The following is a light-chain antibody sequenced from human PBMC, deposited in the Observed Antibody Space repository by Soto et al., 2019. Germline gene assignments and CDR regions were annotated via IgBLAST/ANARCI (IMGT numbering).Light chain of an antibody. CDR1: SSDIGVYNY. CDR2: EVS. J-gene: IGLJ1*01. Sequence: QSAPTQPPSASGSPGQSVTISCTGTSSDIGVYNYVSWYQQHPGKAPKLMIYEVSERPSGVPDRFSGSKSGNTASLTVSGLQTEDEADYYCSSYAGSNNLYVFGTGTKVTVL. V-gene: IGLV2-8*01. CDR3: SSYAGSNNLYV.